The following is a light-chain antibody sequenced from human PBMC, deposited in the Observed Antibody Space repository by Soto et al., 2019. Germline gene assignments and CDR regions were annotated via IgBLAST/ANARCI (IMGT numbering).Light chain of an antibody. Sequence: EIVLTQSPGTLSLSPGERATLSCRASQSVSSSYLAWYQQKPGQAPRLLIYGASSRATGSPDRFSGSGSGTDFTLPISRLVPEDFSVYYCQQYGSSPPYTFGQGTKLEIK. CDR1: QSVSSSY. CDR3: QQYGSSPPYT. J-gene: IGKJ2*01. CDR2: GAS. V-gene: IGKV3-20*01.